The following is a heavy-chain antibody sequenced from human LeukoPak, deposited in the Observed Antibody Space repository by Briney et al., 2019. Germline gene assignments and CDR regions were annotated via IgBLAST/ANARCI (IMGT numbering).Heavy chain of an antibody. Sequence: SVKVSCKASGGTFSSYTISWVRQAPAQGLEWMGRIIPILGIANYAQKFQGRVTITADKSTSTAYMELRSQRSEDTAVYYCARDRSGYAFDIWGQGTMVTVSS. CDR1: GGTFSSYT. V-gene: IGHV1-69*04. D-gene: IGHD6-19*01. J-gene: IGHJ3*02. CDR2: IIPILGIA. CDR3: ARDRSGYAFDI.